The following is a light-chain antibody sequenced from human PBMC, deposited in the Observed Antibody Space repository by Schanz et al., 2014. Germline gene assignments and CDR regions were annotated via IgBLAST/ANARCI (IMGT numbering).Light chain of an antibody. J-gene: IGLJ3*02. CDR1: SSDVGGYNY. V-gene: IGLV2-8*01. Sequence: QSALTQPPSASGSPGQSVTISCTGTSSDVGGYNYVSWYQQHPGKAPKLMIYDVSNRPSGVSNRFSGSKSGNTASLTISGLQAEDEADYYCQSYDMRLSGSRVFGGGTKLTVL. CDR2: DVS. CDR3: QSYDMRLSGSRV.